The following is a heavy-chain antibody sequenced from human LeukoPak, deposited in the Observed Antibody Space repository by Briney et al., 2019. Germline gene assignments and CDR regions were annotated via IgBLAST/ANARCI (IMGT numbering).Heavy chain of an antibody. J-gene: IGHJ4*02. CDR2: ISYDGSNK. D-gene: IGHD3-22*01. V-gene: IGHV3-30*04. Sequence: GGSLRLSCADSGFTFSSHPIHWVLQAPGKGLEWLAVISYDGSNKYYADSVKGRFTISRDNSKNTLYLQMNSLRAEDTAVYYCAKDALDYFDSSVLDYWGQGTLVTVSS. CDR1: GFTFSSHP. CDR3: AKDALDYFDSSVLDY.